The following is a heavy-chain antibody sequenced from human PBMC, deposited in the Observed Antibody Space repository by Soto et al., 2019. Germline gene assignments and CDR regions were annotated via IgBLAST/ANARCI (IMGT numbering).Heavy chain of an antibody. CDR3: ARGRAAAPYYFDY. J-gene: IGHJ4*02. CDR1: GFTFSSYA. CDR2: ISGSGGST. Sequence: EVQLLESGGGLVQPGGSLRLSCAASGFTFSSYAMSWVRQAPGKGLEWVSAISGSGGSTYYADSVKGRFTISRDNXKNTLYLQMNSLRAEDTAVYYCARGRAAAPYYFDYWGQGTLVTVSS. V-gene: IGHV3-23*01. D-gene: IGHD6-13*01.